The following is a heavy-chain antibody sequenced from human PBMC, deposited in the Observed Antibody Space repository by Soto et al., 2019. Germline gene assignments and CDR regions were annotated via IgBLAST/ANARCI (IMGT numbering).Heavy chain of an antibody. CDR2: IYYSGST. CDR3: ARGVNFDY. CDR1: GGSINNYY. Sequence: SETLSLTCTVSGGSINNYYWSWVRQPPGKGLGWIGYIYYSGSTNYNPSLKSRVTMSVDTSKNHFSLNLSSVTAADTAVYYCARGVNFDYWGPGTLVTVSS. V-gene: IGHV4-59*01. J-gene: IGHJ4*02.